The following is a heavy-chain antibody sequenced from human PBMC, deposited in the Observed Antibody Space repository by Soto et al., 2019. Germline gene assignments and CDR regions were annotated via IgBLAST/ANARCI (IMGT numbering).Heavy chain of an antibody. CDR3: ARHYCSSHRSYGVYYYYYGMDV. J-gene: IGHJ6*02. V-gene: IGHV5-51*01. CDR2: IYPRDSDT. Sequence: GESLKISCKGSGYSFTSYWIGWVRQMPGKGLEWMGIIYPRDSDTRYNPSCQGQVTISADKSISCAYLQWRGRKASDTYMYYCARHYCSSHRSYGVYYYYYGMDVCGQGRTFTVYS. D-gene: IGHD2-2*01. CDR1: GYSFTSYW.